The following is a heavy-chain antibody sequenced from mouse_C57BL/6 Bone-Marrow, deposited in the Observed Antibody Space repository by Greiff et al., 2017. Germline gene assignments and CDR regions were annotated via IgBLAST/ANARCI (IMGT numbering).Heavy chain of an antibody. CDR2: IDPETGGT. V-gene: IGHV1-15*01. J-gene: IGHJ2*01. D-gene: IGHD2-3*01. CDR3: TRPYDGYYWKYLDY. Sequence: QVQLKESGAELVRPGASVTLSCKASGYTFTDYEMHWVKQTPVHGLEWIGAIDPETGGTAYNQKFKGKAILTADKSSSTAYMELRSLTSEDSAVYYCTRPYDGYYWKYLDYWGQGTTLTVSS. CDR1: GYTFTDYE.